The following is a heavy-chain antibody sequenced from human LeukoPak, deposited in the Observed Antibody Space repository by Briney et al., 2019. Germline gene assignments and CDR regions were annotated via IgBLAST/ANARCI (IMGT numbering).Heavy chain of an antibody. CDR1: GFAFSSYG. CDR2: IWDDGSNK. D-gene: IGHD5-24*01. V-gene: IGHV3-33*01. Sequence: GGSLRLSCAASGFAFSSYGMHWVRQAPGKGLEWVASIWDDGSNKYYADSVKGRFTISRDNSKNTLYLQMNSLRVEDTAVYYCSRGIDGYDSIVDYWGQGTLVTVSS. CDR3: SRGIDGYDSIVDY. J-gene: IGHJ4*02.